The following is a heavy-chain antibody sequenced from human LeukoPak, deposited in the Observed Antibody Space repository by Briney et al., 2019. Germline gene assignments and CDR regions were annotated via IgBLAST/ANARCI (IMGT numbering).Heavy chain of an antibody. Sequence: ASVTVSCKASGYTFTGYYIHWVRQAPGQGLEWMGWINPDSGGTNYAQKFQGRVTMTSDTSISTAYMELSRLRSDDTAVYYCAWAGTLCGTFDYWGQGTLVTVSS. CDR3: AWAGTLCGTFDY. CDR2: INPDSGGT. V-gene: IGHV1-2*02. CDR1: GYTFTGYY. J-gene: IGHJ4*02. D-gene: IGHD6-19*01.